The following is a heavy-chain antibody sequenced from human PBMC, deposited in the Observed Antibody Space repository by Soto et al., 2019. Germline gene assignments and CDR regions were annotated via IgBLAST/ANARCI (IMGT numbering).Heavy chain of an antibody. CDR3: ARCITYYHDSNGYPVY. CDR1: GFTFSSYS. V-gene: IGHV3-21*01. D-gene: IGHD3-22*01. Sequence: GSLRLSCAASGFTFSSYSMNWVRQAPGKGLEWVSSISSSSSYIYYADSVKGRFTISRDNAKNSLDLQMNSLRAEDTAVYFCARCITYYHDSNGYPVYWGRGPLVTVSS. CDR2: ISSSSSYI. J-gene: IGHJ4*02.